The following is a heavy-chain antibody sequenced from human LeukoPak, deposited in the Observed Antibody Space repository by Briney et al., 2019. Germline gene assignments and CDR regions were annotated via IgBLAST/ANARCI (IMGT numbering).Heavy chain of an antibody. CDR1: GFTFSSYS. Sequence: GGSLRLSCAASGFTFSSYSMNWVRQAPGKGLEWVSSISSSSSYIYYADSVKGRFTISRDNAKNSLYLQMNSLRAEDTAVYYCAKDRDSVYYYDSSGYYYFDYWGQGTLVTVSS. CDR3: AKDRDSVYYYDSSGYYYFDY. CDR2: ISSSSSYI. D-gene: IGHD3-22*01. V-gene: IGHV3-21*01. J-gene: IGHJ4*02.